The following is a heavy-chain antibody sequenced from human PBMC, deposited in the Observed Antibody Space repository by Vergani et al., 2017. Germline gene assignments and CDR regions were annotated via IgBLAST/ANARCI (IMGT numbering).Heavy chain of an antibody. CDR3: AKDIGGNYYYYGMDV. Sequence: EVQLVESGGGLVQPGRSLRLSCAASGFIFDDYAMHWVRQGPGKGLEWVSGISWNSGTIGYADSVKGRFTISRDNAKNSLYLQMNSLRAEDMALYYCAKDIGGNYYYYGMDVWGQGTTVTVSS. V-gene: IGHV3-9*03. CDR1: GFIFDDYA. CDR2: ISWNSGTI. D-gene: IGHD2-15*01. J-gene: IGHJ6*02.